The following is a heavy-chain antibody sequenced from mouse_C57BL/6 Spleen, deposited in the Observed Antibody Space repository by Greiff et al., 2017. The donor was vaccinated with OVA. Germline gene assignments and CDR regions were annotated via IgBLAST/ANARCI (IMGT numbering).Heavy chain of an antibody. J-gene: IGHJ2*01. CDR3: ERDITTVVAEGMDY. D-gene: IGHD1-1*01. Sequence: VKLVESGAELVKPGASVKISCKASGYAFSSYWMNWVKQRPGKGLEWIGQIYPGDGDTNYNGKFKGKATLTADKSSSTAYMQLSSLTSEDSAVYFYERDITTVVAEGMDYWGQGTTLTVSS. CDR1: GYAFSSYW. V-gene: IGHV1-80*01. CDR2: IYPGDGDT.